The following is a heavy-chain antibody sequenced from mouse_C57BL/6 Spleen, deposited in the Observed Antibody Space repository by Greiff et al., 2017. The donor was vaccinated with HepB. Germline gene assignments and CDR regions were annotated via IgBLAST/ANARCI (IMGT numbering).Heavy chain of an antibody. CDR3: ARAGNGNAWFAY. CDR2: IYPGDGDT. Sequence: VQLQQSGPELVKPGASVKISCKASGYAFSSSWMNWVKQRPGKGLEWIGRIYPGDGDTNYNGKFKGKATLTADKSSSTAYMQLSSLTSEDSAVYFCARAGNGNAWFAYWGQGTLVTVSA. CDR1: GYAFSSSW. J-gene: IGHJ3*01. V-gene: IGHV1-82*01. D-gene: IGHD2-1*01.